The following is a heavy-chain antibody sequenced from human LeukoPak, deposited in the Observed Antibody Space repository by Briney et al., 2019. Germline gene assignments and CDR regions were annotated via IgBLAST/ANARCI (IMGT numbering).Heavy chain of an antibody. V-gene: IGHV1-24*01. CDR2: FDPEDGET. D-gene: IGHD2-2*01. CDR1: GYTLTELS. J-gene: IGHJ5*02. CDR3: ATLKGGGYCSSTSCYGWFDP. Sequence: GASVKVSCKVSGYTLTELSMHWVRQAPGKGLEWMGGFDPEDGETIYAQKFPGRVTMTEDTSTDTAYMEVSSLRSEETAVYCCATLKGGGYCSSTSCYGWFDPWGQGTLVTVSS.